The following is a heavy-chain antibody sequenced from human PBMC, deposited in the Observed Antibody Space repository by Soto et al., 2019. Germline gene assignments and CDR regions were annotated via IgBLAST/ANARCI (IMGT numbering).Heavy chain of an antibody. CDR1: GGSINSGAYY. D-gene: IGHD5-12*01. CDR3: ARARLRAVYAFDF. V-gene: IGHV4-31*03. J-gene: IGHJ3*01. CDR2: IYYSGST. Sequence: QVQLQESGPGLVNPSQTLSLTCTVSGGSINSGAYYWSWVRQHPGKGLEWIGYIYYSGSTYFSPSLNSRLTISIDTSKNQFSLKLSSVTAADTAMYYCARARLRAVYAFDFWGQGTMVTVSS.